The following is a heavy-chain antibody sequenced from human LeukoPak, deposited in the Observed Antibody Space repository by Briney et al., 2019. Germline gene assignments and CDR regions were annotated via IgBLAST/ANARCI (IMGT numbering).Heavy chain of an antibody. V-gene: IGHV1-69*05. CDR2: IVPIFGTA. J-gene: IGHJ4*02. D-gene: IGHD2-21*02. Sequence: SVKVSCKASGGTFSSYAISWVRQAPGQGLEWMGRIVPIFGTANYAQKFQGRVTITTDESTSTAYMELSSLRSEDTAVYYCARTIYCGGDCYSYFDYWGQGTLVTVSS. CDR1: GGTFSSYA. CDR3: ARTIYCGGDCYSYFDY.